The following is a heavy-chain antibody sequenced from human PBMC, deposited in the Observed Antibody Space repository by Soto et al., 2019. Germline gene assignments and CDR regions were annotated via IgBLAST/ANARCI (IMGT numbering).Heavy chain of an antibody. Sequence: EVQLVESGGGLVKPGGSLRLSCAASGFTFSSYSMNWVSQAPGKGLEWVSSISSSSSYIYYADSVKGRFTISRDNAKNSLYLQMNSLRAEDTAVYYCARDGGWNYGFYYWGQGTLVTVSS. CDR2: ISSSSSYI. CDR3: ARDGGWNYGFYY. J-gene: IGHJ4*02. D-gene: IGHD1-7*01. V-gene: IGHV3-21*01. CDR1: GFTFSSYS.